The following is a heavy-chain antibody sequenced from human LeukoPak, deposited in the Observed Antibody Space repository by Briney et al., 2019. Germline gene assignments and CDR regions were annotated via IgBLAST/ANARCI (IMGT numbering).Heavy chain of an antibody. V-gene: IGHV4-59*01. J-gene: IGHJ3*02. D-gene: IGHD1-14*01. CDR2: IYYSGST. CDR1: GGSISSYY. CDR3: ARGHPGSYDAFDI. Sequence: SETLSLTCTVSGGSISSYYWSWIRQPPGGGREWLGYIYYSGSTNYNPSLKSRVTISVDTSKNQFSLKLSSVTAADTAVYYCARGHPGSYDAFDIWGQGTMVTVSS.